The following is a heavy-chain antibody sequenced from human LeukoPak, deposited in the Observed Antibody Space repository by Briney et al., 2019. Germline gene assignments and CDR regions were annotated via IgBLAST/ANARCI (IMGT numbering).Heavy chain of an antibody. V-gene: IGHV3-11*01. D-gene: IGHD3/OR15-3a*01. CDR1: GFTFSDYY. CDR2: ISSGGTTM. Sequence: GGSLRLSCAASGFTFSDYYMSWIRQAPGRGLEWVSYISSGGTTMFHADSVKGRFTISRDDAKNSLYLQMNTLRAEDTAIYYCAREWTHDVFDIWGQGTMVTVSS. J-gene: IGHJ3*02. CDR3: AREWTHDVFDI.